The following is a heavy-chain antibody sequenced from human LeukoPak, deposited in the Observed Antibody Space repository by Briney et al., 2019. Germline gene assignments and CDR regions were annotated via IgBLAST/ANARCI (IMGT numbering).Heavy chain of an antibody. CDR3: ASSDFWSGYPH. CDR1: GFTFDDYA. J-gene: IGHJ4*02. V-gene: IGHV3-48*01. D-gene: IGHD3-3*01. Sequence: GGSLRLSCAASGFTFDDYAMHWVRQAPGKGLEWVSYISSSSSTIYYADSVKGRFTISRDNAKNSLYLQMNSLRAEDTAVYYCASSDFWSGYPHWGQGTLVTVSS. CDR2: ISSSSSTI.